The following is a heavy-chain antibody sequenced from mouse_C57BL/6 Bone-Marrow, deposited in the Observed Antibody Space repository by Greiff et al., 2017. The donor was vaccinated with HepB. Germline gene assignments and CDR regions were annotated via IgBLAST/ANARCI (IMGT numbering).Heavy chain of an antibody. CDR2: IDPSDSYT. CDR3: SRKNVLRPFAY. CDR1: GYTFTSYW. D-gene: IGHD1-1*01. Sequence: QVQLKQPGAELVKPGASVKMSCKASGYTFTSYWMQWVKQRPGQGLEWIGEIDPSDSYTNYNQKLKGKATLTVDTSAITADMQLSSLTSDDSAVYDCSRKNVLRPFAYWGQGTLVTVSA. J-gene: IGHJ3*01. V-gene: IGHV1-50*01.